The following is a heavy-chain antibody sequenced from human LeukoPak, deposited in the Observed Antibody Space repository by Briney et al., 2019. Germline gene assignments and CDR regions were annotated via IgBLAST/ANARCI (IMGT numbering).Heavy chain of an antibody. Sequence: ASVKVSCKASGYTFTSYGISWVRQAPGQGLEWMGWISAYNGSTNYAQKLQGRVTMTTDTSTSTAYMELRSLRSDDTAVYYCARDPRTRITIFGVVLPYGMDVWGQGTTVTVSS. D-gene: IGHD3-3*01. CDR2: ISAYNGST. CDR1: GYTFTSYG. J-gene: IGHJ6*02. CDR3: ARDPRTRITIFGVVLPYGMDV. V-gene: IGHV1-18*01.